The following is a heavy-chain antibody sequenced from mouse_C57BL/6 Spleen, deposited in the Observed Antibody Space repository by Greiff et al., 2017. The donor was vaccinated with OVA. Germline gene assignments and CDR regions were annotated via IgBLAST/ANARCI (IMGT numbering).Heavy chain of an antibody. CDR2: IYPRDGST. Sequence: QVQLQQSDAELVKPGASVKISCKASGYTFTDYTIHWMKQRPEQGLEWIGYIYPRDGSTKYNEKFKGKATLTADKSSSTAYMQLNSLTSEDSAVYFCAGSQRRPHYFDYWGQGTTLTVSS. V-gene: IGHV1-78*01. D-gene: IGHD3-2*02. CDR1: GYTFTDYT. CDR3: AGSQRRPHYFDY. J-gene: IGHJ2*01.